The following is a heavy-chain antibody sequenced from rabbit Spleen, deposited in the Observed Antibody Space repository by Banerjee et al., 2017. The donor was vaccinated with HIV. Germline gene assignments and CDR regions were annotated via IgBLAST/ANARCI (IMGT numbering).Heavy chain of an antibody. CDR3: ARDLAGIIGWNFYL. J-gene: IGHJ4*01. CDR1: GFDLSNYYY. D-gene: IGHD4-1*01. Sequence: QTLEESGGDLVKPGASLTLTCTASGFDLSNYYYIYWVRQAPGKGLECIGCIYADRSGSTYYANWAKGRFTISKTSSTTVTLQMTSLTAADTATYFCARDLAGIIGWNFYLWGQGTLVTVS. V-gene: IGHV1S40*01. CDR2: IYADRSGST.